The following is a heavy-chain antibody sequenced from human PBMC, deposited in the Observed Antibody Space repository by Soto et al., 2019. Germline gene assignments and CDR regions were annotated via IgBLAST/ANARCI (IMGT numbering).Heavy chain of an antibody. J-gene: IGHJ6*02. CDR1: GYTFTSYG. CDR3: ARERGPDFYYGMDV. CDR2: ISAYNGNT. D-gene: IGHD3-3*01. Sequence: ASVKVSCKASGYTFTSYGISWVRQAPGQGLEWMGWISAYNGNTNYAQKLQGRVTMTTDTSTSTAYMELRSLRSDDTAVYYCARERGPDFYYGMDVWGQGTTVTVSS. V-gene: IGHV1-18*01.